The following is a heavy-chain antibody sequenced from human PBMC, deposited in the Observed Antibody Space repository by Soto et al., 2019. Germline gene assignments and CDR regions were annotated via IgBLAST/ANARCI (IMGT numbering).Heavy chain of an antibody. V-gene: IGHV3-33*01. D-gene: IGHD5-12*01. J-gene: IGHJ3*02. Sequence: QVQLVESGGGVVQPGQSLRLSCAASGFTVSNYGMHWVRQAPGKGLEWVAVIWKDGNNKYYRDSVKGRFTISRDNSKNTRGLQMSRLSGEDTAVYYCARGDAWTDEAFDIWGQGTMVTVSS. CDR1: GFTVSNYG. CDR3: ARGDAWTDEAFDI. CDR2: IWKDGNNK.